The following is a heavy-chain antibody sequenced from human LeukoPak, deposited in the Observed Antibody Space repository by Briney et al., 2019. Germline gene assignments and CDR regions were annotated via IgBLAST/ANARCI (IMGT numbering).Heavy chain of an antibody. CDR1: GFTFSSYW. J-gene: IGHJ4*02. Sequence: GGSLRLSCAASGFTFSSYWMSWVRQAPGKGLEWVANIKQDGSEKYYVDSVKGRFTISRDNAKNSLYLQMNSLRAEDTAVYYCARGHYGSGSYIIGVYWGQGTLVTVSS. CDR2: IKQDGSEK. D-gene: IGHD3-10*01. CDR3: ARGHYGSGSYIIGVY. V-gene: IGHV3-7*01.